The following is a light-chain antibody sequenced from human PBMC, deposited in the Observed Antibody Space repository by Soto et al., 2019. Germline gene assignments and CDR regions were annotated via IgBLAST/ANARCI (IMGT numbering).Light chain of an antibody. Sequence: QSALTQPASVSGSPGQSITISCTGTSSDVGGYNLVSWYQQQSGKAPKLMIYEVSNRPSGVSNRFSGSKSGNTASLTISGLQAEDEADYYCSSYTSSNTVVFGGGTKLTVL. V-gene: IGLV2-14*01. CDR1: SSDVGGYNL. J-gene: IGLJ2*01. CDR3: SSYTSSNTVV. CDR2: EVS.